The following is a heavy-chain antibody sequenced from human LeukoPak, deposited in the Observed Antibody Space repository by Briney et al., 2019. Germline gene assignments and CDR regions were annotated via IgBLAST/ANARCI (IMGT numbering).Heavy chain of an antibody. D-gene: IGHD6-6*01. J-gene: IGHJ5*02. Sequence: SVNVSCKASGGTFSSYAISWVRQAPGQGLEWVGGIIPIFGTANYAQKFQGGVTITADESTSTAYMELSSLRSEDTAVYYCARADPQPRTNWFDPWGQGTLVTVSS. CDR2: IIPIFGTA. V-gene: IGHV1-69*01. CDR3: ARADPQPRTNWFDP. CDR1: GGTFSSYA.